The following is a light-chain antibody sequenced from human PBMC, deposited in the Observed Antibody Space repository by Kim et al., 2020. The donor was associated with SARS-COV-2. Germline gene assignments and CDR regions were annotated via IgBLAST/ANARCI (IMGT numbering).Light chain of an antibody. CDR3: QAWDNSALYV. J-gene: IGLJ1*01. CDR1: KLGDRY. Sequence: PPGQTASITCSGDKLGDRYTSWYQQRPGQSPLLVIYQDTKRPSGIPARFSGSTSGNTATLTITGAQAMDEADYFCQAWDNSALYVFGPGTKVTVL. V-gene: IGLV3-1*01. CDR2: QDT.